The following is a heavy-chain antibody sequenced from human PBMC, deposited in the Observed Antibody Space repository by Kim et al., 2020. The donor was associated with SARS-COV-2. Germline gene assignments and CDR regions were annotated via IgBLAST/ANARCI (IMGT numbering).Heavy chain of an antibody. CDR1: GFTFSSYG. Sequence: GGSLRLSCAASGFTFSSYGMHWVRQAPGKGLEWVAVISYDGSNKYYADSVKGRFTISRDNSKNTLYLQMNSLRAEDTAVYYCATNSGYDSGMDYFDYWG. V-gene: IGHV3-33*05. CDR3: ATNSGYDSGMDYFDY. CDR2: ISYDGSNK. J-gene: IGHJ4*01. D-gene: IGHD5-12*01.